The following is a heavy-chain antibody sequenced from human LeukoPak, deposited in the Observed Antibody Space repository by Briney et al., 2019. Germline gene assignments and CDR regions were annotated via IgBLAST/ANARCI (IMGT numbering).Heavy chain of an antibody. CDR1: GFTFGNYA. J-gene: IGHJ3*02. CDR2: ISASGGST. CDR3: AMFNCSGGTCYSKSSFDI. D-gene: IGHD2-15*01. V-gene: IGHV3-23*01. Sequence: GGSLRLSCAASGFTFGNYAMSWVRQAPGKGLEWVSAISASGGSTYYADSVKGRFTISRDNSKNTLYLQMNSLRAEDTAVYYCAMFNCSGGTCYSKSSFDIWGQGTTVTVSS.